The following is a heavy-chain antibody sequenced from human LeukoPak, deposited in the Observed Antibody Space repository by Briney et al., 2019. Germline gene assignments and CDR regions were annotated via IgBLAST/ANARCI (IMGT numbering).Heavy chain of an antibody. J-gene: IGHJ4*02. CDR2: IHHIGST. V-gene: IGHV4-59*01. D-gene: IGHD4-17*01. CDR3: ARGRYGGYFDY. Sequence: KPSETLSLTCTVSGGSINSYYWSWIRQPPGKGLEWIGYIHHIGSTNYNPSLNSRVTMSLDTSKNQFSLRLNSVTAADTAVYYCARGRYGGYFDYWSQGTLVTVSS. CDR1: GGSINSYY.